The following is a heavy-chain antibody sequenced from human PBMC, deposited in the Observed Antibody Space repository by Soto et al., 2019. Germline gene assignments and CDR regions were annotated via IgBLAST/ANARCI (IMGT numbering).Heavy chain of an antibody. D-gene: IGHD6-19*01. J-gene: IGHJ4*02. Sequence: GGSLILSCSASGFTFKDSAMKGVRQAPGKGLEWVASISDTGASTWYADSVRGRLMISRDNSKNTLYLQMNSLRGEDTAVYYCAKGRRSGWPCYFDNWGQRTMVTVSS. CDR3: AKGRRSGWPCYFDN. CDR2: ISDTGAST. CDR1: GFTFKDSA. V-gene: IGHV3-23*01.